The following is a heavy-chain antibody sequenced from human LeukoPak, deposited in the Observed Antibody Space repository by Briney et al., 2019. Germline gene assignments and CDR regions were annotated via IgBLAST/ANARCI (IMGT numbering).Heavy chain of an antibody. CDR2: INHSGST. V-gene: IGHV4-34*01. J-gene: IGHJ4*02. Sequence: PSETLSLTCAVYGVSFSGYYLNWIRQPPGKGLEWIGEINHSGSTNYNPSLKSRVTISVDTSKNQFSLKLSSVTAADTAVYYCASTHDTANDYWGQGTLVTVSS. CDR3: ASTHDTANDY. D-gene: IGHD5-18*01. CDR1: GVSFSGYY.